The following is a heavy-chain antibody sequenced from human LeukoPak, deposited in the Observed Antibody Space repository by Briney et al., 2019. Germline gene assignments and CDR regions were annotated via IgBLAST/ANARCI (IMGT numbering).Heavy chain of an antibody. CDR2: ISYDGSNK. Sequence: PGRSLRLSCAASGFTFSSYAMHWVRQAPGKGLEWVAVISYDGSNKYYADSVKGRFTISRDNSKNTLYLQMNSLRAEDTAVYYCARGNFTNYYDSSGYSETFDYWGQGTLVTVSS. CDR1: GFTFSSYA. J-gene: IGHJ4*02. CDR3: ARGNFTNYYDSSGYSETFDY. D-gene: IGHD3-22*01. V-gene: IGHV3-30*01.